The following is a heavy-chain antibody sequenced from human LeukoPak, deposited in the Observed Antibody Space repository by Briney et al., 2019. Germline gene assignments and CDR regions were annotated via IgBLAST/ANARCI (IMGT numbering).Heavy chain of an antibody. CDR2: IYYCGSA. Sequence: SETLSLTCTVSGGSISSFYWSWIRQPPGKGLEWIGYIYYCGSANYNPSLKSRVTISVDTSKNQFSLKLRSVTAADTAVYYCARHVGYGNNWFDPWGQGTLVIVSS. D-gene: IGHD5-18*01. CDR3: ARHVGYGNNWFDP. CDR1: GGSISSFY. J-gene: IGHJ5*02. V-gene: IGHV4-59*08.